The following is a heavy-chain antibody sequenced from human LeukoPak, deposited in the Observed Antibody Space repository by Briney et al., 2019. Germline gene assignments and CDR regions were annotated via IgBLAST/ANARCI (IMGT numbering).Heavy chain of an antibody. CDR2: ISSSNSYL. D-gene: IGHD5-24*01. CDR1: GFTFSDYA. J-gene: IGHJ4*02. CDR3: ARDLIGGYNGGYVDS. V-gene: IGHV3-21*01. Sequence: GGSLRLSCAASGFTFSDYAMSWVRQAPGKGREWVSSISSSNSYLYYADSAKGRFTISKDDAKNSLALHMNSLRAEDTAVYYCARDLIGGYNGGYVDSWGQEILVTVSS.